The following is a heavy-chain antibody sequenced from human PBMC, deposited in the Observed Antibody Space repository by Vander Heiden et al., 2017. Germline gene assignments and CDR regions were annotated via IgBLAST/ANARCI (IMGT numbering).Heavy chain of an antibody. CDR1: GYTLTSYD. J-gene: IGHJ5*02. CDR3: ARAPFYYGSSGYYPS. V-gene: IGHV1-8*01. Sequence: QVQLVQSGAEVKKPGASVKVSCKASGYTLTSYDINWVRQAAGQGLEWLGWMKPNSGDAAYALKFQGRITMTRNTSINTAYMQLSSLTSDDTAVYYCARAPFYYGSSGYYPSWGQGTLVTVSS. D-gene: IGHD3-22*01. CDR2: MKPNSGDA.